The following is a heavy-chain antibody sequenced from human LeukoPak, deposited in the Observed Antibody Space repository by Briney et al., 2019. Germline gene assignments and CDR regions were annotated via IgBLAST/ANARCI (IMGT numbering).Heavy chain of an antibody. CDR1: QFSFSSYS. J-gene: IGHJ4*02. V-gene: IGHV3-21*06. CDR3: VRLRRNGDTSGYYYYYDY. Sequence: GESLRLSCAASQFSFSSYSFNWVRQAPGQGLEWVASINKGATHTYYADSMRGRFTVSRDDAKNSLFLQMHSLSAEDTAVYYCVRLRRNGDTSGYYYYYDYWGRGTLVTVSS. D-gene: IGHD3-22*01. CDR2: INKGATHT.